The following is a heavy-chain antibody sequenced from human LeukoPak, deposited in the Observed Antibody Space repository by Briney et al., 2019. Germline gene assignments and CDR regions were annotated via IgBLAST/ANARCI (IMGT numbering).Heavy chain of an antibody. CDR3: ARGYYDFWSGYLPYYFDY. J-gene: IGHJ4*02. CDR2: IYHNGST. Sequence: SETLSLTCTVSGYSISSGYYWGWIRQPPGKGLEWIGSIYHNGSTYYNPSLKSRVTISVDTSKNQFSLKLSSVTAADTAVYYCARGYYDFWSGYLPYYFDYWGQGTLVTVSS. V-gene: IGHV4-38-2*02. CDR1: GYSISSGYY. D-gene: IGHD3-3*01.